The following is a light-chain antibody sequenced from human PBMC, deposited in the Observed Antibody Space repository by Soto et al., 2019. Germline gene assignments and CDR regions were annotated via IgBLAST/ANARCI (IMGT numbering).Light chain of an antibody. CDR2: ETS. CDR1: QSVSAGY. CDR3: QQRSNWPGT. J-gene: IGKJ5*01. Sequence: EIVLTQSPGTLSLSPGERATLSCRASQSVSAGYFAWYQQKPGQAPRLLIYETSSRYTGTPDRFSGSGSGTDFTLSISRLEPEDFAFYYCQQRSNWPGTFGQGTRLEIK. V-gene: IGKV3D-20*02.